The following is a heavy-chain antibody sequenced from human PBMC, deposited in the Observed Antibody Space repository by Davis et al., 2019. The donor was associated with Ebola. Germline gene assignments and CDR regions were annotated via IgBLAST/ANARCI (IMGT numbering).Heavy chain of an antibody. J-gene: IGHJ2*01. D-gene: IGHD6-6*01. CDR3: ASGLVRGESYWYFDL. CDR2: IIPILGIA. Sequence: SVKVSCKASGGTFSSYAISGVRQAPGQGLEWMGGIIPILGIANYAQKFQGRVTITADESTSTAYMELSSLRSEDTAVYYCASGLVRGESYWYFDLWGRGTLVTVSS. V-gene: IGHV1-69*10. CDR1: GGTFSSYA.